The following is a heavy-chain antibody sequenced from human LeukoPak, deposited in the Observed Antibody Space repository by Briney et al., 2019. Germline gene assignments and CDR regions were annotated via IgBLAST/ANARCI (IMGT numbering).Heavy chain of an antibody. Sequence: GGSPRLSCEASGFIFDDYGMSWVRQAPGKGLEWVSSINWNGGSTYYADSVKGRFTISRDNAKNSLYLQMNSLRAEDTALYHCARDRGRYCSGGTCYDWFDPWGQGTLVTVSS. CDR3: ARDRGRYCSGGTCYDWFDP. J-gene: IGHJ5*02. V-gene: IGHV3-20*01. D-gene: IGHD2-15*01. CDR2: INWNGGST. CDR1: GFIFDDYG.